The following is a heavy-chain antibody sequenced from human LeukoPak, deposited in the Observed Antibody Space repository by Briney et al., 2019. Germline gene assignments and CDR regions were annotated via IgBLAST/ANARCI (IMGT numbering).Heavy chain of an antibody. D-gene: IGHD3-22*01. CDR1: GYIFRNFG. CDR2: ISAYNGHT. CDR3: ARSGDSKWFDP. J-gene: IGHJ5*02. V-gene: IGHV1-18*01. Sequence: GASVKVSCTASGYIFRNFGMGWVRQAPGQGLEWMGWISAYNGHTNYAQNLQGRVTMTTDTSTSTAYLELRSLRSDDTAVYYCARSGDSKWFDPWGQGTLVTVSS.